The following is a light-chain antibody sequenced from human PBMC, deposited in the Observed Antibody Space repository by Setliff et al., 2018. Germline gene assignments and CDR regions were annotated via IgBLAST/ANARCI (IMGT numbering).Light chain of an antibody. CDR2: DVS. CDR1: SSDVGAYNY. V-gene: IGLV2-14*03. CDR3: FSYTTTSSYV. J-gene: IGLJ1*01. Sequence: QSVLTQPASVSGSAGQSTTISCTGTSSDVGAYNYVSWYQHYSGKAPKFVIYDVSNRPSGVSNRFSGSKSGNTASLTISGLQAEDEADYYCFSYTTTSSYVFGTGTKGTVL.